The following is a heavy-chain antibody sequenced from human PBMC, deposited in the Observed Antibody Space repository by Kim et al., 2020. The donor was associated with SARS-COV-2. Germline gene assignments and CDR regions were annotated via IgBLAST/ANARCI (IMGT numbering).Heavy chain of an antibody. CDR3: ARAVSVWFGEFDYFDY. V-gene: IGHV4-61*01. D-gene: IGHD3-10*01. CDR1: GGSVSSGSYY. Sequence: SETLSLTCTVSGGSVSSGSYYWSWIRQPPGKGLEWNGYIYYSGSTNYNPSLKSRVTISVDTSKNQFSLKLSSVTAADTAVYYCARAVSVWFGEFDYFDYWGQGTLVTVSS. CDR2: IYYSGST. J-gene: IGHJ4*02.